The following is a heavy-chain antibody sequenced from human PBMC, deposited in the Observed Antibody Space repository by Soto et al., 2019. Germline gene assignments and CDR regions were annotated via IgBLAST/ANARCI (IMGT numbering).Heavy chain of an antibody. CDR2: IIPIFGAA. J-gene: IGHJ5*02. D-gene: IGHD6-13*01. CDR3: ARVGIALNWFDP. CDR1: GGTFSSYA. V-gene: IGHV1-69*13. Sequence: SVKVSCKASGGTFSSYAISWVRQAPGQGLEWMGGIIPIFGAANYAQKFQGRVTITADESTSTAYMELSSLRSEDTAVYYCARVGIALNWFDPWGQGTLVTVSS.